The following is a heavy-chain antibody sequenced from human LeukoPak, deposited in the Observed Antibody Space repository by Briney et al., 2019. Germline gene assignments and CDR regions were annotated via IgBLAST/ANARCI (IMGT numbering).Heavy chain of an antibody. J-gene: IGHJ3*02. CDR2: IFTNGRNA. CDR3: AKSLNDHSHQWSELRGFDI. CDR1: GFSFNNYA. Sequence: GGSLRLSCAASGFSFNNYAMNWVRQAPGKGLEWVSSIFTNGRNAYYPDSVKGRFTISRDNSKNTLYLQMNSLRAEDTATYYCAKSLNDHSHQWSELRGFDIWGQGTMVTVSS. V-gene: IGHV3-23*05. D-gene: IGHD4-11*01.